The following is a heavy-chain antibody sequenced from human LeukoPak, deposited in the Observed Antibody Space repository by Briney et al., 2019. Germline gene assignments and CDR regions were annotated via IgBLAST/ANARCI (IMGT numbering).Heavy chain of an antibody. J-gene: IGHJ4*02. Sequence: SVKVSCKASGGTFSSYAISWVRQAPGQGLEWMGGIIPIFGTANYAQKFQGRDTITADESTSTAYMELSSLRSEDTAVYYCARGINYDFRIFFDYWGQGTLVTVSS. CDR1: GGTFSSYA. D-gene: IGHD3-3*01. V-gene: IGHV1-69*01. CDR3: ARGINYDFRIFFDY. CDR2: IIPIFGTA.